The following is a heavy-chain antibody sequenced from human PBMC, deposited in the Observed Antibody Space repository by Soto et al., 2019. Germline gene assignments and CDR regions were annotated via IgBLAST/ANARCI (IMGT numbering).Heavy chain of an antibody. J-gene: IGHJ6*02. CDR3: ARRLASLRNGMDV. CDR2: IYPDDSET. CDR1: EYRFTTNW. V-gene: IGHV5-51*01. D-gene: IGHD6-6*01. Sequence: GESLKISCKGSEYRFTTNWIAWERQMPEKGLEWMGIIYPDDSETRYSPSFQGQVTISADKSISTAYLQWSSLEASDTAIYYWARRLASLRNGMDVWGQGTTVTVSS.